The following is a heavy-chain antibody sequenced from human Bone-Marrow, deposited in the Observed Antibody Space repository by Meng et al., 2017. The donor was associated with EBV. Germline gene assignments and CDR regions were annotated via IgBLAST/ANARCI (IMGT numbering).Heavy chain of an antibody. Sequence: QVQQGRSWAEGKKPGASVKVSCKVSGYPLTELSLPWGRKAPGKGLEWMGGFDPEDGETIYAQKFQGRVTMTEDTSTDTAYMELSSLRSEDTAVYYCATSYGSGSYYNNYWGQGTLVTVSS. CDR3: ATSYGSGSYYNNY. D-gene: IGHD3-10*01. CDR2: FDPEDGET. CDR1: GYPLTELS. V-gene: IGHV1-24*01. J-gene: IGHJ4*02.